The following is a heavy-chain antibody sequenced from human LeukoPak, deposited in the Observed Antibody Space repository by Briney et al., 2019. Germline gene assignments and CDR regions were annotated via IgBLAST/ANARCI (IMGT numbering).Heavy chain of an antibody. CDR2: INHSGST. V-gene: IGHV4-34*01. J-gene: IGHJ4*02. CDR3: ARRGLYYYDSSGYYPFDY. CDR1: GCSFSGYY. Sequence: SETLSLTCAVYGCSFSGYYWSWIRQPPGKGLEWIGEINHSGSTNYNPYLKSRVALSVDTSKPQFSLKLSSVTGADTAVYYCARRGLYYYDSSGYYPFDYWGQGTLVTVSS. D-gene: IGHD3-22*01.